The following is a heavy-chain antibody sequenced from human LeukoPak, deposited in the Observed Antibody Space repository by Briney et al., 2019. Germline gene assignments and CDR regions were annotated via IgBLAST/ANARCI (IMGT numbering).Heavy chain of an antibody. Sequence: SETLSLTCTVSGGSISSGSYYWSWIRQPAGKGLEWIGRIYTSGSTNYNPSLKSRVTISVDTSKNQFSLKLSSVTAADTAVYYCARDRNDKDTAMVSAFDIWGQGTMVTVSS. D-gene: IGHD5-18*01. V-gene: IGHV4-61*02. CDR2: IYTSGST. J-gene: IGHJ3*02. CDR3: ARDRNDKDTAMVSAFDI. CDR1: GGSISSGSYY.